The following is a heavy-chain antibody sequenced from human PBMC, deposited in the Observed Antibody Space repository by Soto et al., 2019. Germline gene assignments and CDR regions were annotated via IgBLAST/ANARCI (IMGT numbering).Heavy chain of an antibody. CDR1: GYTFTSYY. J-gene: IGHJ6*02. CDR3: ASYRGSSYYHYYGMDV. V-gene: IGHV1-46*01. CDR2: INPSGGST. Sequence: ASVKVSCKASGYTFTSYYMHWVRQAPGQGLEWMGIINPSGGSTSYAQKFQGRVTMTRDTSTSTVYMELSSLRSEDTAVYYCASYRGSSYYHYYGMDVWGQGTTVTVSS.